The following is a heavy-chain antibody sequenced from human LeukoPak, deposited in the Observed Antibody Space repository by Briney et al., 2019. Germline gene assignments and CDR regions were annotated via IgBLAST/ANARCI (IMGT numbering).Heavy chain of an antibody. Sequence: PGGSLRLSCAASGFTFSSYEMNWVRQAPGKGLEWVSYISSSGSTIYYADSVKGRFTISRDNAKNSLYLQMNSLRAEDTAVYYCARNYYYDSSGPYPDAFDIWGQGTMVTVS. J-gene: IGHJ3*02. CDR1: GFTFSSYE. CDR2: ISSSGSTI. CDR3: ARNYYYDSSGPYPDAFDI. D-gene: IGHD3-22*01. V-gene: IGHV3-48*03.